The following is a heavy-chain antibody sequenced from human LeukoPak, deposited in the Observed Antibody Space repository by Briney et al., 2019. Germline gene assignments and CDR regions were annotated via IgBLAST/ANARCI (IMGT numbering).Heavy chain of an antibody. CDR3: AKDPRSSSWYGIQDY. J-gene: IGHJ4*02. V-gene: IGHV3-23*01. CDR1: GFTFSSYA. D-gene: IGHD6-13*01. Sequence: LSCAASGFTFSSYAMSWVRQARGKGLEWVSAISGSGGSTYYADSVKGGFTISRDNSKNTLYLQMNSLRAEDTAVYYCAKDPRSSSWYGIQDYWGQGTLVTVSS. CDR2: ISGSGGST.